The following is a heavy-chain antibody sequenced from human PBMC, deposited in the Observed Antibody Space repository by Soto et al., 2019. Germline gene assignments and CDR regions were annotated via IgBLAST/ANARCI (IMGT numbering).Heavy chain of an antibody. D-gene: IGHD4-17*01. CDR1: GGSISSYY. V-gene: IGHV4-4*07. CDR2: IYTSGST. Sequence: PSETLSLTCTVSGGSISSYYWSWIRQPAGKGLEWIGRIYTSGSTNYNPSLKSRVTMSVDTSKNQFSLKLSSVTAADTAVYYCARDLGVTMCYYYYGMDVWGQGTTVTAP. CDR3: ARDLGVTMCYYYYGMDV. J-gene: IGHJ6*02.